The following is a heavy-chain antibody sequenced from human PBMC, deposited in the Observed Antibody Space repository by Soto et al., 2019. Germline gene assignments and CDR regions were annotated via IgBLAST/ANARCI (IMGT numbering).Heavy chain of an antibody. D-gene: IGHD5-18*01. CDR1: GFSLSTRGVG. J-gene: IGHJ4*02. CDR3: AHRPRGYSYYFDY. Sequence: QITLKESGPTLVKPTQTLPLTCTFSGFSLSTRGVGVGWIRQAPGKALEWLALLYWDDEKGYSPTLKSRLTNTKDTSKNQVVLTVTNMDPVDTATYYCAHRPRGYSYYFDYWGQGTLVTVSS. CDR2: LYWDDEK. V-gene: IGHV2-5*02.